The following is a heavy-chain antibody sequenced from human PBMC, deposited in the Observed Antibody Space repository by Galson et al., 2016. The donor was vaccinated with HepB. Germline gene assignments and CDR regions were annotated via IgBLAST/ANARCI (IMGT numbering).Heavy chain of an antibody. D-gene: IGHD6-19*01. CDR3: ARDLGVPGSPLDN. CDR2: INAGSGHT. CDR1: GYTFTYHS. J-gene: IGHJ4*02. V-gene: IGHV1-3*01. Sequence: SVKVSCKASGYTFTYHSMHWVRQAPGQRLEWMGWINAGSGHTKYSQKFQGRVTITRDTSANTAYMVLSSLRPEDTTVYYCARDLGVPGSPLDNWGQGTLVTVSS.